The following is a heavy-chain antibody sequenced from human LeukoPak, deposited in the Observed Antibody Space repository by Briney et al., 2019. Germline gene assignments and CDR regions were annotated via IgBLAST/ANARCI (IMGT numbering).Heavy chain of an antibody. V-gene: IGHV3-30-3*01. CDR3: TRDRGAYNLYDY. CDR2: ISYDGSNK. Sequence: PGGSLRLSCAASGFTFSSYAMHWVRQAPGKGLEWVAVISYDGSNKYYADSVKDRFTISRDNSKNTLYLQMNSLKTEDTAVYHCTRDRGAYNLYDYWGQGTLVTVSS. J-gene: IGHJ4*02. CDR1: GFTFSSYA. D-gene: IGHD1-1*01.